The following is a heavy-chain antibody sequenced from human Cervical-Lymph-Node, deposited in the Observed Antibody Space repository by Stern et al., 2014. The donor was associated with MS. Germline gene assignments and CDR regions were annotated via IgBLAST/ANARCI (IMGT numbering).Heavy chain of an antibody. J-gene: IGHJ4*02. Sequence: EVQLVESGGGLVQPGGSLRLSCAASGFSFSLYGMNWVRQAPGKGLEWVSRISNSGDRIYYTESVKGRFTISRDNSKNTLHLQMYSLRADDTAVYYCAKDPAEVRGDPHDYWGQGTLVTVSS. CDR1: GFSFSLYG. CDR2: ISNSGDRI. CDR3: AKDPAEVRGDPHDY. V-gene: IGHV3-23*04. D-gene: IGHD3-10*01.